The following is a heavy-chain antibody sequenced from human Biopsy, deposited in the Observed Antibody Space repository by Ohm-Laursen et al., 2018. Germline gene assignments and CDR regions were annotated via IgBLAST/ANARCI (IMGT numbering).Heavy chain of an antibody. CDR2: INPSGGT. D-gene: IGHD2-2*01. V-gene: IGHV4-34*01. Sequence: SETLSLTCVVYDGSFSGYYWSWLRQSPGMGLEWIGEINPSGGTNYNPFLAGRVSISLDTSKIHLALKLSSVTAADTAVYYCASVAGPRTDYYYSNMDVWGRGTTVTVSS. CDR3: ASVAGPRTDYYYSNMDV. CDR1: DGSFSGYY. J-gene: IGHJ6*02.